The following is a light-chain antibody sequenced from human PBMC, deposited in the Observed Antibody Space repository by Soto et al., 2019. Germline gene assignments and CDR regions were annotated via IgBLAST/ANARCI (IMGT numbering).Light chain of an antibody. CDR2: DVS. Sequence: QSVLPQPASVSGSPGQSITIYCTGTSSDVGGYNYVSWYQPHPGKAPKLMFYDVSNRPTGVSNRCSGSKSGNTASLTISGRQAEDEADYYCSSYTSLMTPWMFGGGTKLTVL. CDR1: SSDVGGYNY. J-gene: IGLJ3*02. CDR3: SSYTSLMTPWM. V-gene: IGLV2-14*03.